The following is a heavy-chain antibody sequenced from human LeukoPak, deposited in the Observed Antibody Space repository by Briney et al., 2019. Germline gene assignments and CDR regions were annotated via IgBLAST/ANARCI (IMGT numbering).Heavy chain of an antibody. CDR1: GYTFTSHG. D-gene: IGHD3-22*01. J-gene: IGHJ4*02. CDR3: ARDSYDSGGYYTHVDY. Sequence: ASVKVSCKASGYTFTSHGITWVRQAPGQGLEWMGWISAYTGNTNYAQKLQGRVTMTTDTSTSTAYMELRSLRSDDTAVYYCARDSYDSGGYYTHVDYWGQGTLVTVSS. V-gene: IGHV1-18*01. CDR2: ISAYTGNT.